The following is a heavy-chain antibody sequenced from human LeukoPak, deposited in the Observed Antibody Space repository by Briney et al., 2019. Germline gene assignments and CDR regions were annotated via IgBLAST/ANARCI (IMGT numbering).Heavy chain of an antibody. V-gene: IGHV1-2*02. Sequence: ASVKVSCKASGYTFTGYYMHWVRQAPGQGLEWMGWINPNSGGTNYAQKFQGRVTMTRDTSISTAYMELSGLRSDDTAVYYCAKDSSGWPYYYYYYMDVWGKGTTVTISS. J-gene: IGHJ6*03. CDR1: GYTFTGYY. D-gene: IGHD6-19*01. CDR3: AKDSSGWPYYYYYYMDV. CDR2: INPNSGGT.